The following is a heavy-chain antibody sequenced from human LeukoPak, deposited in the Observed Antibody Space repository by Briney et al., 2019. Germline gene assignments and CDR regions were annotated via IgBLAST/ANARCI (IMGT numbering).Heavy chain of an antibody. D-gene: IGHD3-10*01. CDR2: MNHGGST. CDR1: GGSFSGYY. V-gene: IGHV4-34*01. CDR3: ARRFGRKFGERFYYYHYMDV. Sequence: SETLSFTCAVYGGSFSGYYWNWIRQPPGKGLEWIGEMNHGGSTNYNPSLKSRVTISVDTSKNQFSLKLRSVTAADTAVYYCARRFGRKFGERFYYYHYMDVWGKGTTVTISS. J-gene: IGHJ6*03.